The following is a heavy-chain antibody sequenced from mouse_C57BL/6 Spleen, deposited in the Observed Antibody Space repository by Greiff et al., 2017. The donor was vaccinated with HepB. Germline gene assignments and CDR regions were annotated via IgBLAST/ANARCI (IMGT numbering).Heavy chain of an antibody. CDR2: IDPEDGET. J-gene: IGHJ3*01. CDR1: GFNIKDYY. Sequence: EVKLQESGAELVKPGASVKLSCTASGFNIKDYYMHWVKQRTEQGLEWIGRIDPEDGETKYAPKFPGKATITADTSSNTAYLQLSSLTSEDTAVYYCARSDGSSPAWFAYWGQGTLVTVSA. D-gene: IGHD1-1*01. V-gene: IGHV14-2*01. CDR3: ARSDGSSPAWFAY.